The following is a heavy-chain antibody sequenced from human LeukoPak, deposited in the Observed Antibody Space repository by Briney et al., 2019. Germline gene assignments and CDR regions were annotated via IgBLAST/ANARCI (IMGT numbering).Heavy chain of an antibody. CDR3: VRDDVRPDSGLDY. D-gene: IGHD3-22*01. V-gene: IGHV3-7*01. J-gene: IGHJ4*02. CDR1: GFTFRSHW. CDR2: IKQDGSEI. Sequence: GGSLRLSCGASGFTFRSHWMTWVRQAPGEGLEFVANIKQDGSEINYADSVKGRFTVSRDNAKNSLYLQMNSLRAEDTAVYCVRDDVRPDSGLDYWGQGTLVTVSS.